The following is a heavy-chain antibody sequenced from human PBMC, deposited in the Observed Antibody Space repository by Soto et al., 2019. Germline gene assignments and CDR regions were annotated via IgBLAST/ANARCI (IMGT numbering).Heavy chain of an antibody. J-gene: IGHJ4*02. V-gene: IGHV1-18*01. D-gene: IGHD3-10*01. Sequence: QVQRVQSGAEVKKPGASVKVSGKASGYTFTSYGISWVRQAPGQGLEWMGWISAYNGNTNYAQKLQGRVTMTTDTSTSTAYMELRSLRSDDTAVYYCARVYRITMVRGELSEYWGQGTLVTVSS. CDR1: GYTFTSYG. CDR2: ISAYNGNT. CDR3: ARVYRITMVRGELSEY.